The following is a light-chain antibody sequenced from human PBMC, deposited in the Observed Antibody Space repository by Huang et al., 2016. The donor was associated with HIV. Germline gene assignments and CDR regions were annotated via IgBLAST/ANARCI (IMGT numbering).Light chain of an antibody. CDR2: WAS. V-gene: IGKV4-1*01. Sequence: DIVMTQSPASLAVSLGERATINCKSSNSVLYTSNNENSLAWYQQKPGQPPGLLIYWASTRESGVPDRFSGGGSGTDFTLTISSLQAEDVAVYFCQQYYNSPHTFGQGTKLEI. CDR1: NSVLYTSNNENS. CDR3: QQYYNSPHT. J-gene: IGKJ2*01.